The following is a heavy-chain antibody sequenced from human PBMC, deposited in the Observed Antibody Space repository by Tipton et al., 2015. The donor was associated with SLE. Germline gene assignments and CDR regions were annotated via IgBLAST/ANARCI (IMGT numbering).Heavy chain of an antibody. CDR2: IYTSGST. V-gene: IGHV4-4*07. Sequence: GLVKPSETLSLTCSVSGGSITTYYWSWIRQPPGKGLEWIGRIYTSGSTSYTPSLESRLTISVDTSKNQFSLNLSSVTAADTAVYYCARGGSYSGHDYWGQGTLVTVSS. J-gene: IGHJ4*02. CDR1: GGSITTYY. CDR3: ARGGSYSGHDY. D-gene: IGHD1-26*01.